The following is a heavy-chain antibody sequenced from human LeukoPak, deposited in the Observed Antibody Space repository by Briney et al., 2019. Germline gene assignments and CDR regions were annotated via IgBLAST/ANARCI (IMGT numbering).Heavy chain of an antibody. D-gene: IGHD4-11*01. CDR2: IWHDGSSQ. CDR3: AKDAQRGFDYSNSLEY. V-gene: IGHV3-33*06. J-gene: IGHJ4*02. CDR1: GLTLSHYA. Sequence: GGSLRLARSPYGLTLSHYAMHGDRQAPGKGLEWVAVIWHDGSSQYYADSVKGRFTISRDNSKKTVYLQMNSLRAEDTAVYYCAKDAQRGFDYSNSLEYWGQGILVTVSS.